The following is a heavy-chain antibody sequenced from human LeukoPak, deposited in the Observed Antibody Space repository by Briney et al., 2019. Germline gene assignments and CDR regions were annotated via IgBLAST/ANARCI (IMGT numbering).Heavy chain of an antibody. CDR3: ARGIFSSSWSAEYFQH. V-gene: IGHV3-53*01. J-gene: IGHJ1*01. D-gene: IGHD6-13*01. CDR2: IYSGGST. CDR1: GFTFSSYS. Sequence: GGSLRLSCAASGFTFSSYSMNWVRQAPGKGLEWVSVIYSGGSTYYADSVKGRFTISRDNSKNTLYLQMNSLRAEDTAVYYCARGIFSSSWSAEYFQHWGQGTLVTVSS.